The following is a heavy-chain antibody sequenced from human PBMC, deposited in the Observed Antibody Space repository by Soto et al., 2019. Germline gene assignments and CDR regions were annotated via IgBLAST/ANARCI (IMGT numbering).Heavy chain of an antibody. CDR1: GFTFSGSA. CDR3: SRQASDFWSGKPQYYMDV. CDR2: IRSKGNNYAT. Sequence: EVQLVESGGGLVQPGGSLKLSCAASGFTFSGSAMHWVRQASGKGLEWVGRIRSKGNNYATAYGASLKGRFTISRDDSKNTAYLQMNSLNTEDTAVYYCSRQASDFWSGKPQYYMDVWGNGTTVTVSS. V-gene: IGHV3-73*01. D-gene: IGHD3-3*01. J-gene: IGHJ6*03.